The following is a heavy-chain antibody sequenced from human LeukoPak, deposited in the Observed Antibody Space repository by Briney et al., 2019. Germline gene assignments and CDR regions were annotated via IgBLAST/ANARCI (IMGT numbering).Heavy chain of an antibody. D-gene: IGHD2-2*01. Sequence: GGSLRLSCAASGFTFSNVWMSWVRQAPGKGLEWVSSVTSSSSYIYYADSVKGRFTISRDNAKSSLYLQMNSLRAEDTAMYYCARDPPYCSSTSCYVDYWGQGTLVTVSS. J-gene: IGHJ4*02. CDR2: VTSSSSYI. V-gene: IGHV3-21*06. CDR1: GFTFSNVW. CDR3: ARDPPYCSSTSCYVDY.